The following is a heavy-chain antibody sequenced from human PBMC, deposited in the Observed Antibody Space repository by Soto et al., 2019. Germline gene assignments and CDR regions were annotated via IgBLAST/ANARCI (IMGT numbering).Heavy chain of an antibody. Sequence: ASVKVSCKASGYTFTSYGISWVRQAPGQGLEWMGWISAYNGNTNYAQKLQGRVTMTTDTSTSTAYMELRSLRSDDTAVYYCARARWLTAAAGTFWFDPWGQGTLVTVSS. J-gene: IGHJ5*02. D-gene: IGHD6-13*01. V-gene: IGHV1-18*01. CDR3: ARARWLTAAAGTFWFDP. CDR1: GYTFTSYG. CDR2: ISAYNGNT.